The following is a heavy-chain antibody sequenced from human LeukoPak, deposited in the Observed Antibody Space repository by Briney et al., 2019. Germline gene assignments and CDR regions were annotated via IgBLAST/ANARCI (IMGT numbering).Heavy chain of an antibody. Sequence: GGSLRLPRAASGFTFSTYTMYWVRHPPGKRLEWVSIIGNNGGGIHYADSVKGRFTISRDNFKNALYLQMNSLRVEDTAVYYCAIDPNWGTHSWGQGVLVTVSS. J-gene: IGHJ4*02. CDR2: IGNNGGGI. D-gene: IGHD7-27*01. CDR1: GFTFSTYT. CDR3: AIDPNWGTHS. V-gene: IGHV3-23*01.